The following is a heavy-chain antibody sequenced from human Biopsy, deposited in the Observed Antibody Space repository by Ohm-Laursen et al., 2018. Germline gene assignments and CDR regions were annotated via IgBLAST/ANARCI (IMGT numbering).Heavy chain of an antibody. J-gene: IGHJ3*02. Sequence: SQTLSLTCSVSGGPVRGYYWSWIRQTSGTGLAWIGHIFDDGATNYSPSPSLQGRVTLSIDTSENTFSLTLTSLTRADTGVYYCARARGSGFFAFDIWGRGTTVSVSS. CDR2: IFDDGAT. CDR3: ARARGSGFFAFDI. CDR1: GGPVRGYY. D-gene: IGHD3-3*01. V-gene: IGHV4-59*02.